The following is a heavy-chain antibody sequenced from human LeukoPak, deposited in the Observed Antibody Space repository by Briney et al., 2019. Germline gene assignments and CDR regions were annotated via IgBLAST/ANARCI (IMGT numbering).Heavy chain of an antibody. Sequence: GGSLRLSCAASGFTFSSYAMSWVRQAPGKGLEWVSAISGSGGSTYYADSVKGRFTISRDNSKNTLYLRMNSLRAEDTAVYYCAKNYDILTGLPDYWGQGTLVTVSS. D-gene: IGHD3-9*01. V-gene: IGHV3-23*01. CDR1: GFTFSSYA. CDR3: AKNYDILTGLPDY. CDR2: ISGSGGST. J-gene: IGHJ4*02.